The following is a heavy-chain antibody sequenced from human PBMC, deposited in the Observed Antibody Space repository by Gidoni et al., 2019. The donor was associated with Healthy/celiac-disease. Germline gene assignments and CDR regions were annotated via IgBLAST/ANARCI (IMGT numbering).Heavy chain of an antibody. V-gene: IGHV3-7*01. CDR3: ARRGEDFWSGYNNWFDP. J-gene: IGHJ5*02. D-gene: IGHD3-3*01. CDR2: IKQDGSEK. CDR1: GFPFSSYW. Sequence: EVQLVESGGGLVQPGGSLRLSCAASGFPFSSYWMSWVRQAPGKGLEWVANIKQDGSEKYYVDSVKGRFTISRDNAKNSLYLQMNSLRAEDTAVYYCARRGEDFWSGYNNWFDPWGQGTLVTVSS.